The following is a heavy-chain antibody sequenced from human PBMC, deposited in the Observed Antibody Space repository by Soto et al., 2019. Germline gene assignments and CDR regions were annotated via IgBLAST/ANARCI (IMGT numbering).Heavy chain of an antibody. CDR2: IIPIFGTA. Sequence: SVKVSCKASGGTFSSYAISWVRQAPGQGLEWMGGIIPIFGTANYAQKFQGRVTITADESTSTAYMELSSLRSEDTAVYYCARAGQKAAGYYYYYYGMDVWGQGTTVTVSS. J-gene: IGHJ6*02. CDR1: GGTFSSYA. D-gene: IGHD6-13*01. CDR3: ARAGQKAAGYYYYYYGMDV. V-gene: IGHV1-69*13.